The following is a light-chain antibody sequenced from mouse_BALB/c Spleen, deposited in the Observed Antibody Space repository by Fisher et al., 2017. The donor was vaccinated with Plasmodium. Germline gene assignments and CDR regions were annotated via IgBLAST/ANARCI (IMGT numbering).Light chain of an antibody. CDR3: QQHYSSPLT. Sequence: DIVITQTPSSLAMSVGQKVTMNCKSSQSLLNSSHQKNSLAWYQQKPGQSPKLLLYFASTRESGVPDRFIGSGSGTDFILTISSVQAEDLADYFCQQHYSSPLTFGAGTKLELK. V-gene: IGKV8-24*01. CDR1: QSLLNSSHQKNS. CDR2: FAS. J-gene: IGKJ5*01.